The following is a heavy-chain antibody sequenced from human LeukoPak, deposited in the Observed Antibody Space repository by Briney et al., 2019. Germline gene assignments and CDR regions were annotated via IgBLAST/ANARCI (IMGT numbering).Heavy chain of an antibody. CDR3: ERTHDDYGGNLDAFDI. V-gene: IGHV1-69*05. Sequence: ASVKVSCKASGGTFSSYAISWVRQAPGQGLEWMGGIIPIFGTANYAQKFQGRVTITTDESTSTAYMELSSLRSEDTAVYYCERTHDDYGGNLDAFDIWGQGTMVTVSS. J-gene: IGHJ3*02. CDR2: IIPIFGTA. CDR1: GGTFSSYA. D-gene: IGHD4-23*01.